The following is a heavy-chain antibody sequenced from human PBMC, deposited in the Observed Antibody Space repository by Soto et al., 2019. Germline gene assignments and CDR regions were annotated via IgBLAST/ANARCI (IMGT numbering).Heavy chain of an antibody. D-gene: IGHD3-10*01. CDR1: GGSISSYY. CDR2: IYYSGST. Sequence: PSETLSLTCTVSGGSISSYYWSWIRQPPGKGLEWIGYIYYSGSTNYNPSLKNRVTISVDTSKNQFSLKLSSVTAADTAVYYCASYASGSYFSHDYWGQGALVTVSS. J-gene: IGHJ4*02. V-gene: IGHV4-59*08. CDR3: ASYASGSYFSHDY.